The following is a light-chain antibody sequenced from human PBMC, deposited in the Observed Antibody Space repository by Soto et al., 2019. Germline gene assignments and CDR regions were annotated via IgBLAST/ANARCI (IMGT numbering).Light chain of an antibody. V-gene: IGKV1-27*01. Sequence: DIQMTQSPSSLSASVGDRVTITCRASQGISNYLAWYQQKPGKIPKLLIYTASTLKSGVPSRFSGSGSWTDFTLTISSLQPEDVATYYCQKYDSAPYTFGQGTKLEIK. CDR2: TAS. CDR1: QGISNY. J-gene: IGKJ2*01. CDR3: QKYDSAPYT.